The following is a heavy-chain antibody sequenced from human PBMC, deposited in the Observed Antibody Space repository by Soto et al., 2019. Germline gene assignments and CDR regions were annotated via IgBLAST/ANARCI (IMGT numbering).Heavy chain of an antibody. CDR3: EKRDVDYVGFDY. CDR1: GFTFSSYG. J-gene: IGHJ4*02. Sequence: VQLLESGGGLVQPGGSLRLSCAASGFTFSSYGMGWVRQAPGKGLEWVSGLSGSGDSTYYADSVKGRFTISRANSKRQLYLQRNSPEAEDTALYYCEKRDVDYVGFDYWGQGTLVTVSS. V-gene: IGHV3-23*01. D-gene: IGHD4-17*01. CDR2: LSGSGDST.